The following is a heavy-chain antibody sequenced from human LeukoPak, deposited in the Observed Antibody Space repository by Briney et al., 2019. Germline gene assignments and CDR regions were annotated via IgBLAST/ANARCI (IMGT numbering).Heavy chain of an antibody. CDR1: GYTFTGYY. Sequence: GASVKVSCKASGYTFTGYYIHWLRQAPGQGLEWMGWINPNSGGTNYAQKFQGRVTMTRDTSISTAYMELSRLRSDDTAVYYCASILGYCSGGDCLDYWGQGTLVPVSS. CDR3: ASILGYCSGGDCLDY. J-gene: IGHJ4*02. CDR2: INPNSGGT. V-gene: IGHV1-2*02. D-gene: IGHD2-15*01.